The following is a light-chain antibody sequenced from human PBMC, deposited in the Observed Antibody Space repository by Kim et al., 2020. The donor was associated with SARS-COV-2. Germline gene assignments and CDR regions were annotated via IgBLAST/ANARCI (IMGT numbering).Light chain of an antibody. V-gene: IGLV2-14*04. CDR2: DIS. CDR1: RPGVCYYKS. J-gene: IGLJ1*01. Sequence: ITITSTQTRPGVCYYKSDSRCQQHPRKTPTLIMYDISEQPSGVYNRLSGSQSGNTASLTISGLRAEDEADYYCNSHTTSSTYDFGSGTKVTVL. CDR3: NSHTTSSTYD.